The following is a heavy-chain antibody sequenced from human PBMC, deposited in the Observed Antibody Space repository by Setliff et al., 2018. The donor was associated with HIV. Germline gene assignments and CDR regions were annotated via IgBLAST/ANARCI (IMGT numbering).Heavy chain of an antibody. D-gene: IGHD3-22*01. CDR3: AARPGVDSSGYYDYYYMDV. CDR2: IKHNRDLT. Sequence: GASVKVSCKASGYTFTDYYVQWVRQAPGQGLEWMGWIKHNRDLTWHAQKFQGRVTITRDMSTSTSYMELTNLRSEDTAVYYCAARPGVDSSGYYDYYYMDVWAKGTTVTVSS. CDR1: GYTFTDYY. J-gene: IGHJ6*03. V-gene: IGHV1-2*02.